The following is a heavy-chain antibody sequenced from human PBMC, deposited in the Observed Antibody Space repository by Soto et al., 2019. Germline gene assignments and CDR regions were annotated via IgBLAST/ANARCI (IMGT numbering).Heavy chain of an antibody. Sequence: SETLSLTCAIFGDSVSSKSVAWNWIRQSPSRGLEWLGRTYYRSKWYDDYAVSVKSRITIKPDTSKNQVSLQLNSVTPEDTAVYYCAREFRNAFDFWGQGTMVTVSS. V-gene: IGHV6-1*01. J-gene: IGHJ3*01. CDR3: AREFRNAFDF. CDR1: GDSVSSKSVA. CDR2: TYYRSKWYD.